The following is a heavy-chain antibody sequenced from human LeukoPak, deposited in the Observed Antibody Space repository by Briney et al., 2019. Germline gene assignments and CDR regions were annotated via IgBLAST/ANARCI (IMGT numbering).Heavy chain of an antibody. CDR1: GFTFSSYW. CDR3: ATLYGSSYIGFDY. Sequence: GGSLRLSCAASGFTFSSYWMHWVRQAPGKGLVWVSLINSDGSSTSYADSVKGRFTISRDNAKNTLYLQMNSLRAEDTAVYYCATLYGSSYIGFDYWGQGTLVTVSS. CDR2: INSDGSST. D-gene: IGHD2-8*01. J-gene: IGHJ4*02. V-gene: IGHV3-74*01.